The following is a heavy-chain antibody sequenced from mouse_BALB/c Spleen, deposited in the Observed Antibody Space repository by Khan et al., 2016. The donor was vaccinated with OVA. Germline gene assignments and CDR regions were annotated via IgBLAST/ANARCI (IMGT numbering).Heavy chain of an antibody. V-gene: IGHV3-2*02. D-gene: IGHD1-2*01. CDR3: ARTARIKY. Sequence: QLEESGPGLVKPSQSLSLTCTVTGYSITSGYGWNWIRQFPGNKLEWMGYISYSGSTNYNPSLKSRISITLDTSKNQFFLQLNSVTTEDTATYYCARTARIKYWGQGTTLTVSS. CDR1: GYSITSGYG. J-gene: IGHJ2*01. CDR2: ISYSGST.